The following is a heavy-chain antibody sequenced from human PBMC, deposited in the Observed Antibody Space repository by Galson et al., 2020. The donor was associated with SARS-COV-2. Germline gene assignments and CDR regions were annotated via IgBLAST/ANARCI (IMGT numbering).Heavy chain of an antibody. CDR2: ISAYNGNT. J-gene: IGHJ6*02. D-gene: IGHD3-9*01. Sequence: ASVKVSCKASGYTFTSYGISWVRQAPGQGLEWMGWISAYNGNTNYAQKLQGRVTMTTDTSTSTAYMELRSLRSDDTAVYYCARVNYDILTGYYMEYGMDVWGQGTTVTVSS. CDR3: ARVNYDILTGYYMEYGMDV. V-gene: IGHV1-18*01. CDR1: GYTFTSYG.